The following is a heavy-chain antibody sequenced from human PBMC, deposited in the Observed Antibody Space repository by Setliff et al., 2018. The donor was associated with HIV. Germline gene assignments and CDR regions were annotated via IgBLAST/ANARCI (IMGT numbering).Heavy chain of an antibody. CDR2: INQDGSQA. Sequence: PGKSLKISCVASGFTFSSYCMEWFRQAPGKGLEWVANINQDGSQAYYLDSVRGRFTISRDNVQKSLYLQMNTLRAEDTAVYYCVPESSTFLNWGPGSQVTVSS. J-gene: IGHJ4*02. CDR3: VPESSTFLN. D-gene: IGHD2-2*01. CDR1: GFTFSSYC. V-gene: IGHV3-7*03.